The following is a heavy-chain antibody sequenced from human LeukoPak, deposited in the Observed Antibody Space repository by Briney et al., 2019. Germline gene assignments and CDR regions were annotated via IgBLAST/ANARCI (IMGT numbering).Heavy chain of an antibody. CDR1: GFTFGSYE. D-gene: IGHD5-24*01. V-gene: IGHV3-48*03. J-gene: IGHJ4*02. Sequence: GGSLRLSCAASGFTFGSYEMNWVRQTPGKGLEWLSHITDSGTSIQYADSVKGRFTISRDNAKNSLYLQMNNLRADDTGVYYCARTKDGPFAYWGQGTLVTVSS. CDR3: ARTKDGPFAY. CDR2: ITDSGTSI.